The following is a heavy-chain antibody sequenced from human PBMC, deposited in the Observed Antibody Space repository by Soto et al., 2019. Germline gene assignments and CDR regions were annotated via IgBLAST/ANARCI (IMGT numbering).Heavy chain of an antibody. CDR3: AREGHSGSSPNYYYYYGMDV. V-gene: IGHV1-69*08. CDR1: GGTFSSYT. J-gene: IGHJ6*02. CDR2: IIPILGIA. Sequence: QVQLVQSGAEVKKPGSSVKVSCKASGGTFSSYTISWVRQAPGQGLEWMGRIIPILGIANYAQKFQGRVTTTADKSTSTAYMELSSLRSEDTAVYYCAREGHSGSSPNYYYYYGMDVWGQGTTVTVSS. D-gene: IGHD1-26*01.